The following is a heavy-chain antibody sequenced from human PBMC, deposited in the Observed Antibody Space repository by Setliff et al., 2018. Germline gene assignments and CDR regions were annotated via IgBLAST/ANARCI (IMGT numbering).Heavy chain of an antibody. CDR2: INHSGST. CDR3: ASDCSGGSVTCH. V-gene: IGHV4-34*01. D-gene: IGHD2-15*01. J-gene: IGHJ4*02. Sequence: SETLSLTCAVYGGSFSGYYWSWIRQPPGKGLEWIGEINHSGSTNYNPSLKSRVTISVDTSKNQFSLKLSSVTAADTAVYYCASDCSGGSVTCHWGQGTLVTVSS. CDR1: GGSFSGYY.